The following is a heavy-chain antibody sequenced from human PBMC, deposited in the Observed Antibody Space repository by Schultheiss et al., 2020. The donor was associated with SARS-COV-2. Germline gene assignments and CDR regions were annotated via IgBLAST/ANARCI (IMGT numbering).Heavy chain of an antibody. D-gene: IGHD3-3*01. CDR3: ARGTNPSYDFWSGYPLDWFDP. CDR2: IYYSGST. J-gene: IGHJ5*02. Sequence: SETLSLTCTVSGDSFRNFYWNWIRQSPGKGLEWIGYIYYSGSTYYNPSLKSRVTISVDKSKNQFSLKLSSVTAADTAVYYCARGTNPSYDFWSGYPLDWFDPWGQGTLVTVSS. V-gene: IGHV4-59*12. CDR1: GDSFRNFY.